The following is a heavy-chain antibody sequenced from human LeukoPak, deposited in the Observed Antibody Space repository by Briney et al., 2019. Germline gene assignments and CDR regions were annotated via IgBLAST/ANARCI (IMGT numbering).Heavy chain of an antibody. V-gene: IGHV3-53*01. CDR2: IYSGGST. Sequence: GGSLRLSCAASGFTVSSNYMSWVRQAPGKGLEWVSVIYSGGSTYYADSVKGRFTISRDNAKNSLYLQMNSLRAEDTAVYYCARGGSYLSAFDIWGQGTMVTVSS. CDR1: GFTVSSNY. CDR3: ARGGSYLSAFDI. J-gene: IGHJ3*02. D-gene: IGHD1-26*01.